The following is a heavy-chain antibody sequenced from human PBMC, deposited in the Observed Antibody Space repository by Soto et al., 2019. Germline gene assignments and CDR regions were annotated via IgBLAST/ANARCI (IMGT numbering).Heavy chain of an antibody. CDR1: EFTFSNYG. J-gene: IGHJ4*02. CDR2: MSGSGDDA. CDR3: AKKVTIYAVDAADY. D-gene: IGHD3-3*01. V-gene: IGHV3-23*01. Sequence: GGSLRLSCAASEFTFSNYGMSWVRQAPGKGLEWVSVMSGSGDDAYYADSVKGRFTISRDNSKNMLYLQMNSLRAEDTAVYFCAKKVTIYAVDAADYWGQGTQVTVSS.